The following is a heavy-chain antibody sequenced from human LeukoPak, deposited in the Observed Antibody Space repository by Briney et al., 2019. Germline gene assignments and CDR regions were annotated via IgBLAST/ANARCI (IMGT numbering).Heavy chain of an antibody. D-gene: IGHD2-2*02. CDR1: GYTFTGYY. CDR2: INPNSGGT. Sequence: ASVKVSCKASGYTFTGYYMHWVRQAPGQGLEWMGWINPNSGGTNYAQKFQGRVTMTRDTSISTAYMELSRLRSDDTAVYYCARIPAAIGRGVGYCFDYWGQGTLVTVSS. V-gene: IGHV1-2*02. J-gene: IGHJ4*02. CDR3: ARIPAAIGRGVGYCFDY.